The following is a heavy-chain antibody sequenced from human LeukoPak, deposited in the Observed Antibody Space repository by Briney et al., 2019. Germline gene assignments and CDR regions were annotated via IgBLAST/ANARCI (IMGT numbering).Heavy chain of an antibody. V-gene: IGHV4-34*01. J-gene: IGHJ6*02. CDR3: ARGGLRYFDWLLPSYYYGMDV. CDR2: INHSGST. CDR1: GGSFSGYY. D-gene: IGHD3-9*01. Sequence: PSETLSLTCAVYGGSFSGYYWSWIRQPPGKGLEWIGEINHSGSTNYNPSLKSRVTISVDTSKNQFSLKLSSVTAADTAVYYCARGGLRYFDWLLPSYYYGMDVWGQGTTVTVSS.